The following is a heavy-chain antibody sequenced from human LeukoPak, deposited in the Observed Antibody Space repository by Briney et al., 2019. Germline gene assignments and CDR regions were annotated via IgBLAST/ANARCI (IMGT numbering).Heavy chain of an antibody. CDR2: IYYSGST. J-gene: IGHJ6*02. CDR1: GGSISSNAYY. D-gene: IGHD5-18*01. V-gene: IGHV4-31*03. Sequence: SETLSLTCTVSGGSISSNAYYWAWIRQHPGKGLEWIGYIYYSGSTYYNPSLKSRVTISVDTSKNQFSLKLSSVTAADTAVYYCAREGYSYGWPYYYYYGMDVWGQGTTVTVSS. CDR3: AREGYSYGWPYYYYYGMDV.